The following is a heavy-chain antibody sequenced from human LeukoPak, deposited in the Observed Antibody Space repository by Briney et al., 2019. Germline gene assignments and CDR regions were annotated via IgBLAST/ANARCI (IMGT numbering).Heavy chain of an antibody. CDR1: GFTFSSYA. CDR3: AREVYSKGPFDY. Sequence: PGGSLRLSCAASGFTFSSYAMHWVRQAPGKGLEWVAVISYDGSNKYYADSVKGRFTISRDNSKNTLYLQMNSLRAEDTAVYYCAREVYSKGPFDYWGQGTLVTVSS. V-gene: IGHV3-30-3*01. D-gene: IGHD4-11*01. J-gene: IGHJ4*02. CDR2: ISYDGSNK.